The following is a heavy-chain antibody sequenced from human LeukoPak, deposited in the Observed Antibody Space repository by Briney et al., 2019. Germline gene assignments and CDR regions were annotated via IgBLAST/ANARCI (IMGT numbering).Heavy chain of an antibody. CDR3: ARDLTRHYGMDV. J-gene: IGHJ6*02. Sequence: PGGSLRLSCAASGFTVSSNYMSWVRQAPGKGLEWVSVIYSGGSTYYVDSVKGRFTISRDNSKNTLYLQMNSLRAEDTAVYYCARDLTRHYGMDVWGQGTTVTVSS. CDR1: GFTVSSNY. V-gene: IGHV3-66*01. CDR2: IYSGGST.